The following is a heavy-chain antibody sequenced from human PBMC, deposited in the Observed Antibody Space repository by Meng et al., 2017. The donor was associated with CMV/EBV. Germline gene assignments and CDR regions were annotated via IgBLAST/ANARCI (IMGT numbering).Heavy chain of an antibody. Sequence: SETLSLTCTLSGGSISSGGYYWSWIRQHPGKGLEWIGYIYYSGSTYYNPSLKSRVTISVDTSKNQFSLKLSSVTAADTAVYYCARMGIAAAGVVDYWGQGTLVTVSS. V-gene: IGHV4-31*03. D-gene: IGHD6-13*01. J-gene: IGHJ4*02. CDR2: IYYSGST. CDR1: GGSISSGGYY. CDR3: ARMGIAAAGVVDY.